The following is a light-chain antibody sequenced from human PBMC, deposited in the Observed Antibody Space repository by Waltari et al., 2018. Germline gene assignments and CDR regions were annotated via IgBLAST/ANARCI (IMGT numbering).Light chain of an antibody. V-gene: IGKV3-20*01. CDR1: QSVTRT. CDR3: QKYRTLPRT. J-gene: IGKJ1*01. Sequence: EIVLTQSPGPLSSSPGERVTLSRRARQSVTRTLAWYQQKPGQAPRLLIYGASTGATGIPDRFSGSGSGTDFSLTISRLEPEDFAVYYCQKYRTLPRTFGQGTKVEIK. CDR2: GAS.